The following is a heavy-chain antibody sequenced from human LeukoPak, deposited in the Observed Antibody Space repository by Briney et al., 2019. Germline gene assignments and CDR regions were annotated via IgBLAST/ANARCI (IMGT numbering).Heavy chain of an antibody. CDR2: TYYRSQQWHS. CDR1: GDSVPSNGAS. D-gene: IGHD3-3*01. CDR3: GRETDFGVVTN. V-gene: IGHV6-1*01. Sequence: SQTLSLTCAISGDSVPSNGASWNWIRQSPSRGLEWLGRTYYRSQQWHSDYAPSMKGRITLNLDTSKNQFSLQLNSMTPEDTAVYYCGRETDFGVVTNWGQGTLVTVSS. J-gene: IGHJ4*02.